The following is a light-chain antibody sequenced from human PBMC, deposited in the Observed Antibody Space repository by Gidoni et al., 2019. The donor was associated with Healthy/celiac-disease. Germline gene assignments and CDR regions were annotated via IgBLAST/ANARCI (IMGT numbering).Light chain of an antibody. CDR1: SSDVGGYNY. CDR2: EVS. Sequence: QSALTQPASVSGSPGQSITNSCTGTSSDVGGYNYVSWYQQHPGKAPKLMIYEVSNRPSGVSNRFSGSKSGNTASLTISGLQAEDEADYYCSSYTSSSTLVVFGGGTKLTVL. J-gene: IGLJ2*01. CDR3: SSYTSSSTLVV. V-gene: IGLV2-14*01.